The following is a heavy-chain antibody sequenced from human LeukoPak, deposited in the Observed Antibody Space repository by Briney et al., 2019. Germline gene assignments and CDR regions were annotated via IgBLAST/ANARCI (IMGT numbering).Heavy chain of an antibody. V-gene: IGHV3-23*01. CDR3: AKVLGSATVTTGNKGENWFDP. Sequence: SGGSLRLSCAASGFTFSSYAMSWVRQAPGKGLEWVSAISGSGGSTYYADSVKGRFTISRDNSKNTLYLQMNSLRAEDTAVYYCAKVLGSATVTTGNKGENWFDPWGQGTLVTVSS. CDR2: ISGSGGST. D-gene: IGHD4-17*01. J-gene: IGHJ5*02. CDR1: GFTFSSYA.